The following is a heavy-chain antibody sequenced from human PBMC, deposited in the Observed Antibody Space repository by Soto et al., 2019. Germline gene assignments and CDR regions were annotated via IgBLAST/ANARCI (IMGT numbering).Heavy chain of an antibody. Sequence: QITLKESGPTLVKPTQTLTLTCTFSGFSLSTTRVGVGWIRQPPGEALEWLALLYWDDDKLYSPSLKRRLTITKDTSKIQVVLTLTNMDPVDTATYYCAHSKTSGMRYYFDYWGQGTLVTVSS. CDR2: LYWDDDK. J-gene: IGHJ4*02. CDR3: AHSKTSGMRYYFDY. V-gene: IGHV2-5*02. CDR1: GFSLSTTRVG.